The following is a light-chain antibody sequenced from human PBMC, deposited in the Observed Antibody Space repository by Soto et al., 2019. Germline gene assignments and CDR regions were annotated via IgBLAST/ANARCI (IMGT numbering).Light chain of an antibody. J-gene: IGKJ5*01. CDR2: WAS. CDR1: QSVLYSSTNRNY. CDR3: QQYYSTPIT. V-gene: IGKV4-1*01. Sequence: DIVMTQSPDSLAVSLGERATINCKSSQSVLYSSTNRNYLAWYQQKPGQPPKLLIYWASTRESGFPDRFSGSGSGTDFTLTISSLQAADVAVYYCQQYYSTPITFGQGTRLEIK.